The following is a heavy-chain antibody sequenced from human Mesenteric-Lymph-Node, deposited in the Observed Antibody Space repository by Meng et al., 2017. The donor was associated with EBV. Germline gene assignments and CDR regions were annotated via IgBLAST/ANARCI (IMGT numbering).Heavy chain of an antibody. CDR3: AKGHYGDPDY. D-gene: IGHD4-17*01. CDR2: ISYDGSNK. V-gene: IGHV3-30*18. J-gene: IGHJ4*02. CDR1: GFTFSSYG. Sequence: VPVLESGGGEVRPGWIMSLSWAPLGFTFSSYGMHCVRQSPGKGLEWVALISYDGSNKYYADSVKVRFTISRDNSKNTLYLQMNSQRVEDTAVYYCAKGHYGDPDYWGQGTLVTVSS.